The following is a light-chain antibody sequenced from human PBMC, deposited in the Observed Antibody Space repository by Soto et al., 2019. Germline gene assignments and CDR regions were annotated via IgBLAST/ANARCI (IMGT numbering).Light chain of an antibody. CDR3: QQTYSTPS. V-gene: IGKV1-39*01. CDR1: RNIDTF. J-gene: IGKJ3*01. Sequence: DIRLTQSPSSVSASLGDRVTITCRASRNIDTFLTWYHQKPGAAPKLLLYSEESSPAGVPSRFSGGGSGTYFSLSISSLQSEDFGTYYCQQTYSTPSFGPGTTVDMK. CDR2: SEE.